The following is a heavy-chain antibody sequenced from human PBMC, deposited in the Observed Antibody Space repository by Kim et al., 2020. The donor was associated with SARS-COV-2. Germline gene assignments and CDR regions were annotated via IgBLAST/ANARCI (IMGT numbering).Heavy chain of an antibody. D-gene: IGHD5-12*01. CDR3: ARRDGYNTPFDY. V-gene: IGHV4-39*01. J-gene: IGHJ4*02. Sequence: YSNPSLQSRVTISVDTSKNQFSLKLSSVTAADTAVYYCARRDGYNTPFDYWGQGTLVTVSS.